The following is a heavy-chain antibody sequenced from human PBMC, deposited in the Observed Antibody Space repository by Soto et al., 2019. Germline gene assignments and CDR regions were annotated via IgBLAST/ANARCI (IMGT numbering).Heavy chain of an antibody. Sequence: QVQLVQSGAEVKKPGASVKVSCKASGYTFTGYYMNWVRQAPGQGLEWMGWINPNSGGTNYAQKFQGWVTMTRDTSISTAYMELSRLRSDDTAVYYCARADCSGGSCYGWFDPWGQGTLVTVSS. CDR1: GYTFTGYY. J-gene: IGHJ5*02. D-gene: IGHD2-15*01. CDR3: ARADCSGGSCYGWFDP. CDR2: INPNSGGT. V-gene: IGHV1-2*04.